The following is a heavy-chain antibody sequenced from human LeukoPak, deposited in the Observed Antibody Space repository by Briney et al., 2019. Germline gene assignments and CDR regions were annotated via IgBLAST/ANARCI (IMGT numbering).Heavy chain of an antibody. CDR3: ARRWRRYYFDN. Sequence: SETLSLTCTVSGGSISSSTYYWGWIRRPPSKGLEWIGSIYYSGSTYYNPSLKSRVTISVDTSKNQFSLKLSSVTAADTAVYYCARRWRRYYFDNWGQGTLVAVSS. CDR2: IYYSGST. CDR1: GGSISSSTYY. V-gene: IGHV4-39*01. J-gene: IGHJ4*02.